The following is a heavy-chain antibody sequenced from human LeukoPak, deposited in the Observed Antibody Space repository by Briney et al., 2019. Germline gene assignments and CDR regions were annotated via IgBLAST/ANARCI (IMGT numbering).Heavy chain of an antibody. Sequence: PGGSLRLSCAASGFIFSSYGMHWVRQAPGKGLEWVAFIRYDGSNKYYADSVKGRFTISRDNSKNTLYLQMNSLRAEDTAVYYCTRVLYSSGWYGDHYWGQGTLVTVSS. CDR3: TRVLYSSGWYGDHY. CDR2: IRYDGSNK. D-gene: IGHD6-19*01. CDR1: GFIFSSYG. V-gene: IGHV3-30*02. J-gene: IGHJ4*02.